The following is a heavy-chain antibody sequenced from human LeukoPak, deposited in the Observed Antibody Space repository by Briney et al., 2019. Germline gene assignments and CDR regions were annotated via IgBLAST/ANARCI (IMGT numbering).Heavy chain of an antibody. CDR3: ARHQTPGNVWYLNTEGSRFDS. CDR1: GYSFTDYW. V-gene: IGHV5-51*01. J-gene: IGHJ4*02. D-gene: IGHD6-19*01. CDR2: IFPGDSDSNV. Sequence: PGEYLYISCKGSGYSFTDYWIAWVRQMPGQGLEYMAIIFPGDSDSNVRYSPSFQGHVTVTADKSITTAYLHWSSLQTSDTAIYYCARHQTPGNVWYLNTEGSRFDSWGQGAVLTVFS.